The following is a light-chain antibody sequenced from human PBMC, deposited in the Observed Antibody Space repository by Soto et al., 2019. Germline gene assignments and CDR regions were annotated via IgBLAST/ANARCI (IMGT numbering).Light chain of an antibody. V-gene: IGKV1-39*01. J-gene: IGKJ4*01. CDR3: QQSYSNPIT. CDR1: QSISSY. Sequence: DIQITQSPSSPSASVGDRVTITCRASQSISSYLNWYQQKPGKAPKLLIYAASSLQSGVPSRFSGSGSGTDFTLPISSLQPEDFSTYYCQQSYSNPITFGGGTKVDI. CDR2: AAS.